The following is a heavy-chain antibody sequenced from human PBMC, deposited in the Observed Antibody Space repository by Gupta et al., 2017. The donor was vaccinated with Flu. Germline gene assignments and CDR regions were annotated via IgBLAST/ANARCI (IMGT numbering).Heavy chain of an antibody. Sequence: EVQLVESGGGLVKPGGSLRLSCAASGFTFSSYSMNWVRQAPGKGLEWVSSISSSSSYIYYADSVKGRFTISRDNAKNSLYLQMNSLRAEDTAVYYCARLSGGAAGTYYYYYMDVWGKGTTVTVSS. V-gene: IGHV3-21*01. CDR3: ARLSGGAAGTYYYYYMDV. CDR2: ISSSSSYI. D-gene: IGHD6-13*01. J-gene: IGHJ6*03. CDR1: GFTFSSYS.